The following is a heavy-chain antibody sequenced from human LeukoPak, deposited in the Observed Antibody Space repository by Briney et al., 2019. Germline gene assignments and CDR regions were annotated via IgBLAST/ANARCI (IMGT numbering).Heavy chain of an antibody. D-gene: IGHD3-3*01. Sequence: ASVKVSCKASGYTFTGYYMHWVRQAPGQGLEWMGWINPNSGGTNYAQKFQGRVTMTRDTSISTAYMELSRLRSDDTAVYYCARGDYDFWSGYYREGWFDPWGQGTLVTVYS. CDR1: GYTFTGYY. CDR2: INPNSGGT. V-gene: IGHV1-2*02. CDR3: ARGDYDFWSGYYREGWFDP. J-gene: IGHJ5*02.